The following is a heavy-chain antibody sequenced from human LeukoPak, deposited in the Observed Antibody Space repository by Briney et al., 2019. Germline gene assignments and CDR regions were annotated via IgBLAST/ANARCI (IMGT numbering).Heavy chain of an antibody. Sequence: SETLSLTCAVYGGSFSGYYWSWIRQPPGKGLEWIGEINHSGGTNYNPSLKSRVTISVDTSKNQFSLKLSSVTAADTAVYYCARGGSDIVVVVAATGAYGMDVWGQGTTVTVSS. CDR2: INHSGGT. CDR1: GGSFSGYY. V-gene: IGHV4-34*01. CDR3: ARGGSDIVVVVAATGAYGMDV. J-gene: IGHJ6*02. D-gene: IGHD2-15*01.